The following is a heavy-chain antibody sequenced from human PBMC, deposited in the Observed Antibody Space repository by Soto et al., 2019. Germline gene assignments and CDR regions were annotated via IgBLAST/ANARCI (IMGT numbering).Heavy chain of an antibody. J-gene: IGHJ6*02. CDR1: GYTFTGYY. D-gene: IGHD6-19*01. CDR2: INPNSGGT. Sequence: ASVKVSCKASGYTFTGYYMHWVRQAPGQGLERMGWINPNSGGTNYAQKFQGWVTMTRDTSISTAYMELSRLRSDDTAVYYCAREGRIAVAGTTYYYGMDVWGQGTTVTVSS. V-gene: IGHV1-2*04. CDR3: AREGRIAVAGTTYYYGMDV.